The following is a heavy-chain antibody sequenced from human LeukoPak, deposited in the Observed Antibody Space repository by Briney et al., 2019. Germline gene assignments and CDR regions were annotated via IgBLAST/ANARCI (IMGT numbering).Heavy chain of an antibody. Sequence: ASVKVSCKASGYTFTGYYMHWVRQAPGQGLEWMGWINPNSGGTNYAQKFQGRVTMTRDTSISTAYMELSRLRSDDTAVYYCARARGEQKDSYYYYYMDVWGKGTTVTVSS. J-gene: IGHJ6*03. CDR2: INPNSGGT. V-gene: IGHV1-2*02. D-gene: IGHD3-16*01. CDR1: GYTFTGYY. CDR3: ARARGEQKDSYYYYYMDV.